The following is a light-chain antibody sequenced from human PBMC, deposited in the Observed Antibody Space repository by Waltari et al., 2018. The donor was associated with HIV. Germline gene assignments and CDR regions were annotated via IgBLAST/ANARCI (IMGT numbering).Light chain of an antibody. J-gene: IGKJ1*01. CDR1: QGIRND. Sequence: AIQMTQSPSSLSASVGDRVTITCRASQGIRNDLGRYQQKPGKAPKLLIYAASSVQSGVPSRFSGSGSGTDFTLTISSLQPEDFATYCGLQDYNYPRTFGQGTKVEIK. CDR2: AAS. CDR3: LQDYNYPRT. V-gene: IGKV1-6*01.